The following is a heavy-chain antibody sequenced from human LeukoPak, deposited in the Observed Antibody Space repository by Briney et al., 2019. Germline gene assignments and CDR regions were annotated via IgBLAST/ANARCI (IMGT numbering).Heavy chain of an antibody. Sequence: GSSVKVSCKASGGTFSSYAISWVRQAPGQGLEWMGGIIPIFGTASYAQKFQGRVTITADKSTSTAYMELSSLRSEDTAVYYCAREGGPGVVVPAAKSEAFDIWGQGTMVTVSS. J-gene: IGHJ3*02. CDR1: GGTFSSYA. D-gene: IGHD2-2*01. V-gene: IGHV1-69*06. CDR2: IIPIFGTA. CDR3: AREGGPGVVVPAAKSEAFDI.